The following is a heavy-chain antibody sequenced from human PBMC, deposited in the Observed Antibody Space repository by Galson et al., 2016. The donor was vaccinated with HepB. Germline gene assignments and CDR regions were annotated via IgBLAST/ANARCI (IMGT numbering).Heavy chain of an antibody. J-gene: IGHJ2*01. CDR3: SRQEQRSSLHWYFDV. D-gene: IGHD1/OR15-1a*01. CDR2: FYPGDSDA. V-gene: IGHV5-51*01. CDR1: GYKFGYYW. Sequence: QSGAEVKKSGESLKISCKASGYKFGYYWIGWVRQVPGKGLEWMGIFYPGDSDARYSPSFQGQVTFTADESTSTAYLQWTSRKPSDTAVYYCSRQEQRSSLHWYFDVWGRGTLLTVSS.